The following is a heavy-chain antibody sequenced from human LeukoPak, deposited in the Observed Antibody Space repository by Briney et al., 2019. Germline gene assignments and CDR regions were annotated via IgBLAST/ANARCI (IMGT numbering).Heavy chain of an antibody. CDR2: ISTYNGDT. CDR1: GYYFISYG. D-gene: IGHD2-15*01. J-gene: IGHJ3*02. Sequence: ASVKVSCKASGYYFISYGISWVRQAPGQGLEWMGWISTYNGDTRFAQEFQGRVTMTTDTPTNTVYMELRSLRSDDTAVYYCARDWNCSPTRCDDVFDIWGQGTTAIVSS. CDR3: ARDWNCSPTRCDDVFDI. V-gene: IGHV1-18*01.